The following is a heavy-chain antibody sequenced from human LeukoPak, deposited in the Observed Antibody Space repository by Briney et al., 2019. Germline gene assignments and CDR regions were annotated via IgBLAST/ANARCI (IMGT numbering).Heavy chain of an antibody. CDR2: IYYNGNT. CDR1: GGSISNYY. CDR3: ARRPSSGNDWFDP. J-gene: IGHJ5*02. D-gene: IGHD6-19*01. Sequence: SETLSLTCTVSGGSISNYYWSWIRQPPGKGLEWIGFIYYNGNTNYNPSLQSRLTISVDTSKNQFSLKLSSVTAADTAVYYCARRPSSGNDWFDPWGQGTLVTVSS. V-gene: IGHV4-59*08.